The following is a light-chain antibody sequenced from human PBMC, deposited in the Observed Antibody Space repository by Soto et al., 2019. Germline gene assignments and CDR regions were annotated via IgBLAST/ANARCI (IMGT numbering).Light chain of an antibody. V-gene: IGLV2-8*01. J-gene: IGLJ1*01. CDR1: KNDVGFYDF. CDR2: EVV. CDR3: KSYAGSNTYV. Sequence: ALTQPPSASGSPGQSVTISCTGTKNDVGFYDFVSWYQHHPGKAPRLIIYEVVQRPSGVPDRFSGPKSGNTASLTVSGLQAADEADYFCKSYAGSNTYVFGSGTKVTVL.